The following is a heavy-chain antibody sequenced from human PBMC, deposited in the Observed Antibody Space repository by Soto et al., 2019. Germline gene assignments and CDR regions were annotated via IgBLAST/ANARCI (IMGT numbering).Heavy chain of an antibody. CDR1: GGSISSGGYY. CDR3: ARSIVVVTAIIDY. J-gene: IGHJ4*02. V-gene: IGHV4-31*03. D-gene: IGHD2-21*02. CDR2: IYYSGST. Sequence: QVQLQESGPGLVKPSQTLSLTCTVSGGSISSGGYYWSWIRQHPGKGLEWIGYIYYSGSTYYNPSVKSRVTISVDTSKNQCSLKLSSVTAADTAVYYCARSIVVVTAIIDYWGQGTLVTVSS.